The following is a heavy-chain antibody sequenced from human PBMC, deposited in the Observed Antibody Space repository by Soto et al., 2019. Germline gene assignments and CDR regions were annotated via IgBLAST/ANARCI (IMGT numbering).Heavy chain of an antibody. Sequence: GASVKVSCKASGYTFTSYGISWVRQAPGQGLEWMGWISAYNGNTNYAQKLQGRVTMTTDTSTSTAYMELRSLRSDDTAVYYCARDGRYSSSWYEDYYYGMDVWGQGTTVTVSS. V-gene: IGHV1-18*01. J-gene: IGHJ6*02. CDR3: ARDGRYSSSWYEDYYYGMDV. CDR2: ISAYNGNT. D-gene: IGHD6-13*01. CDR1: GYTFTSYG.